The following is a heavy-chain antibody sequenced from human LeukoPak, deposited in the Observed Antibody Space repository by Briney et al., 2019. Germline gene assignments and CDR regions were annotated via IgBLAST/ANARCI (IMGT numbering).Heavy chain of an antibody. CDR1: GFSVSGKF. D-gene: IGHD2-15*01. CDR2: IHYDGKI. J-gene: IGHJ5*02. V-gene: IGHV3-53*01. CDR3: VRDYCSGGSCYESKWFDP. Sequence: GGSLRLSCAASGFSVSGKFMSWVRQAPGKGLEWVSIIHYDGKIRYAGSVGGRFTVSRDNSKNTLFLQMNSLRAEDTAVYFCVRDYCSGGSCYESKWFDPWGQGTLVTVSS.